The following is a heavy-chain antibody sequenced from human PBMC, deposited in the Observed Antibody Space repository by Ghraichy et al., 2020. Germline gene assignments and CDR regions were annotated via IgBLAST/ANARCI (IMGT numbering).Heavy chain of an antibody. J-gene: IGHJ5*02. V-gene: IGHV4-34*01. CDR3: ARGGRSSGWFVGNWFDP. Sequence: SQTLSLTCAVYGGSFSGYYWSWIRQPPGKVLEWIGEINHSGSTNYNPSLKSRVTISVDTSKNQFSLKLSSVTAADTAVYYCARGGRSSGWFVGNWFDPWGQGTLVTVSS. D-gene: IGHD6-19*01. CDR1: GGSFSGYY. CDR2: INHSGST.